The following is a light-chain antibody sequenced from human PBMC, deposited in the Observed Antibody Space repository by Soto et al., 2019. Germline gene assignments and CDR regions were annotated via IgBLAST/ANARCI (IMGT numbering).Light chain of an antibody. CDR3: QESYTTPAFT. CDR2: AAT. J-gene: IGKJ3*01. Sequence: DIQMTQSPSSLSASVGDRVTITCRASHSVASYVNWFQQRPGKAPSLLIYAATTLHTGVPSRFSGSRSGTTVTLTISRLQQEDFATYYCQESYTTPAFTFGPGTKVDFK. CDR1: HSVASY. V-gene: IGKV1-39*01.